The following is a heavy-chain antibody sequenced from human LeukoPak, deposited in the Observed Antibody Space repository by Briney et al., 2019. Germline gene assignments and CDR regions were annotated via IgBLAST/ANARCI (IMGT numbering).Heavy chain of an antibody. CDR1: GYTFTSYG. CDR3: ARDRCSSTSCYNRAFDI. D-gene: IGHD2-2*01. Sequence: ASVKVSCKASGYTFTSYGISWVRQAPGQGLEWMGWISAYNGNTNYAQKLQGRVTMTTGTSTSTAYMELRSLRSDDTAVYYCARDRCSSTSCYNRAFDIWGQGTMVTVSS. CDR2: ISAYNGNT. J-gene: IGHJ3*02. V-gene: IGHV1-18*01.